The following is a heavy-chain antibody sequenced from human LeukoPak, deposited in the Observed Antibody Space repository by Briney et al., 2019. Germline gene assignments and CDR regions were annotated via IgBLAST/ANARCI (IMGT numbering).Heavy chain of an antibody. J-gene: IGHJ4*02. CDR2: ISGSGGST. Sequence: GGSLRLSCAASGFTFSSYAMSWVRQAPGKGLEWVSAISGSGGSTYYADSVKGRFTISRDNSKNTLYLQMNSLRAEDTAVYYCAKGAVRFVVVTAIPDYWGQGTLVTVSS. D-gene: IGHD2-21*02. V-gene: IGHV3-23*01. CDR1: GFTFSSYA. CDR3: AKGAVRFVVVTAIPDY.